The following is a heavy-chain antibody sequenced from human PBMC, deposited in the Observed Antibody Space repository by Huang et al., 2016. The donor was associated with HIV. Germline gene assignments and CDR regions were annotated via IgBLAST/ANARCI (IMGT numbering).Heavy chain of an antibody. CDR1: GGSISSGGYY. V-gene: IGHV4-30-4*08. Sequence: QVQLQESGPGLVKPSQTLSLTCTVSGGSISSGGYYWSWIRQPPGQGLEGIGYIYYSGSSYYNPSLKSRVTIAGDTSKNQFSLKLSSVTAADTAVYYCARLGWSGTMRDAFDIWGQGTMVTVSS. CDR3: ARLGWSGTMRDAFDI. J-gene: IGHJ3*02. D-gene: IGHD1-1*01. CDR2: IYYSGSS.